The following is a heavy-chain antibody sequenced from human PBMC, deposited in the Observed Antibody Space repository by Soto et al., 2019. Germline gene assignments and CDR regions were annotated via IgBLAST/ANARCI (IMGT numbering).Heavy chain of an antibody. V-gene: IGHV1-8*01. CDR1: GYTFTSSD. CDR2: MNPNTGNT. Sequence: QVQLVQSGAEVKKPGASVKVSCKASGYTFTSSDINWVRQATGQGLEWMGWMNPNTGNTGYAQKFQGRITLTRSTCISTAYLELSSLNSDDSAVYYCARGASPWGQGTLVTVSS. CDR3: ARGASP. J-gene: IGHJ5*02.